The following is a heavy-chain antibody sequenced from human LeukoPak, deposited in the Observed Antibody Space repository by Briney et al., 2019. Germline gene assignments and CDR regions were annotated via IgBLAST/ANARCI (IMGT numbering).Heavy chain of an antibody. CDR3: ARKQQRIEGFDH. D-gene: IGHD6-13*01. V-gene: IGHV1-8*03. J-gene: IGHJ5*02. CDR1: GYTFTSYD. CDR2: MNPNSGNT. Sequence: ASVKVSCKASGYTFTSYDINLVRQATGQGLEWMGWMNPNSGNTGYAQKFQGRVTITRNTSISTAYMELSSLRSEDTAVYYCARKQQRIEGFDHWGQGTLVTVSS.